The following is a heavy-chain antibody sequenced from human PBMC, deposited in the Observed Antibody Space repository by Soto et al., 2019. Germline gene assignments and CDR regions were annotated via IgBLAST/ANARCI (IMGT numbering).Heavy chain of an antibody. CDR1: GFTFTSSA. CDR3: AAGMTSYYKLDYYYGMDV. Sequence: SVKVSCKASGFTFTSSAVQWVRQARGQRLEWIGWIVVGSGNTNYAQRFQERVTITRDMSTSTAYMELSSLRSEDTAVYYCAAGMTSYYKLDYYYGMDVWGQGTTVTVSS. J-gene: IGHJ6*02. D-gene: IGHD3-10*01. V-gene: IGHV1-58*01. CDR2: IVVGSGNT.